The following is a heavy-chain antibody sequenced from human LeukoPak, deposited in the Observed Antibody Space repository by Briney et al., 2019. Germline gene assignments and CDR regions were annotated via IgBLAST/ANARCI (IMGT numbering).Heavy chain of an antibody. CDR2: IYYSGST. Sequence: PSETLSLTCTVSGGSISSYYWSWIRQPPGKGLEWIGYIYYSGSTNYNPSLKSRVTISVDTSKNQFSLKLSSVTAADTAVYYCARVPRGDTFDIWGQGTMVTVSS. CDR1: GGSISSYY. V-gene: IGHV4-59*01. J-gene: IGHJ3*02. CDR3: ARVPRGDTFDI.